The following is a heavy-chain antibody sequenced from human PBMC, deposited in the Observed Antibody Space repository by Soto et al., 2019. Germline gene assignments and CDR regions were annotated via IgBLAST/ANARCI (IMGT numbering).Heavy chain of an antibody. D-gene: IGHD1-26*01. J-gene: IGHJ4*02. CDR2: ISPIFGTA. CDR3: ARDGGRHSGGIDY. CDR1: GGTFSSYS. V-gene: IGHV1-69*01. Sequence: QVQLVQSGAEAKKPGSSMKVSCKASGGTFSSYSINWVRQAPGQGLEWMGEISPIFGTANYAQKFQGRVTITEDESTSTAYMQLSSLRSEDTAVYYCARDGGRHSGGIDYWGQGTLVTVSS.